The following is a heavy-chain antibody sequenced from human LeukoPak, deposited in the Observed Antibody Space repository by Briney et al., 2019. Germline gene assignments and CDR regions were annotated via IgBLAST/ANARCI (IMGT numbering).Heavy chain of an antibody. CDR1: GGSFSGYY. Sequence: PETLSLTCAVYGGSFSGYYWSWIRQPPGKGLEWIGEINHSGSTNYNPSLKSRVTISVDTSKNQFSLKLSSVTAADTAVYYCARVDGYKPAPFDYWGQGTLVTVSS. J-gene: IGHJ4*02. CDR2: INHSGST. V-gene: IGHV4-34*01. D-gene: IGHD5-24*01. CDR3: ARVDGYKPAPFDY.